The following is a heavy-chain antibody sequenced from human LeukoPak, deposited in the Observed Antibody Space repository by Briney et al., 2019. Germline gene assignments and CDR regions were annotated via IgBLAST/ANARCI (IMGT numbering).Heavy chain of an antibody. Sequence: SETLSLTCTVSGGSISSSSYYWGWIRQPPGKGLEWIGSIYYSGSTYYNPSLKSQVTISVDTSKNQFSLKLSSVTAADTAVYYCARSVSAAAGTDVFYWGQGTLVTVSS. J-gene: IGHJ4*02. V-gene: IGHV4-39*01. CDR2: IYYSGST. CDR3: ARSVSAAAGTDVFY. CDR1: GGSISSSSYY. D-gene: IGHD6-13*01.